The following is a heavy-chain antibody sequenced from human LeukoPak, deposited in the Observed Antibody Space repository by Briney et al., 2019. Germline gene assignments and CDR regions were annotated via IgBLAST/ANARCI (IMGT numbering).Heavy chain of an antibody. V-gene: IGHV1-18*01. CDR2: ISAYNGNT. CDR1: GYTFTSYG. J-gene: IGHJ3*02. CDR3: ATGSGLDDAFDI. Sequence: ASVKVSCKASGYTFTSYGISWVRQAPGQGLEWMGWISAYNGNTNYAQKLQGRVTMTTDTSTSTDYMELSSLRSEDTAVYYCATGSGLDDAFDIWGQGTMVTVSS. D-gene: IGHD5-12*01.